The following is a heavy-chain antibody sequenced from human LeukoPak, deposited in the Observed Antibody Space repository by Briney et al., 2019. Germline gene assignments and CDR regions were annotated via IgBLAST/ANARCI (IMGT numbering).Heavy chain of an antibody. CDR3: ASHGRHYGPGSYRDY. D-gene: IGHD3-10*01. Sequence: PSETLSLTCTVSGGSISSSSYYWGWIRQPPGKGLEWIGSIYYSGSTYYNPSLKSRVTISVDTSKNQFSLKLSSVTAADTAVYYCASHGRHYGPGSYRDYWGQGTLVTVSS. CDR2: IYYSGST. CDR1: GGSISSSSYY. J-gene: IGHJ4*02. V-gene: IGHV4-39*07.